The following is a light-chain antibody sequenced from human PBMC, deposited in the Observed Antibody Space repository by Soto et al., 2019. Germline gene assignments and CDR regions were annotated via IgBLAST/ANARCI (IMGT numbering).Light chain of an antibody. CDR2: EVT. CDR1: SGDIGTYAL. CDR3: SSYVRTSVLVL. V-gene: IGLV2-23*02. J-gene: IGLJ3*02. Sequence: QSALTQPASVSGSPGQSITISCTGTSGDIGTYALVSWFQQHPGRAPKLIIFEVTRRPSGVSNRFSGSKSGNTASLTISGLQPEDEAVYYCSSYVRTSVLVLFDGGTKVTVL.